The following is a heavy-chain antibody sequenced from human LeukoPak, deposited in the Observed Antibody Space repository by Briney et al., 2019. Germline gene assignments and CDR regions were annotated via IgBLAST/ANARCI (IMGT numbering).Heavy chain of an antibody. CDR1: GFTFSDSA. D-gene: IGHD4/OR15-4a*01. CDR2: IRSKPNNCAT. J-gene: IGHJ4*02. CDR3: TRHLIGATPFDY. Sequence: GGSLRLSCAASGFTFSDSAFHWVRQASGKGLEWVGRIRSKPNNCATAYTASVKGRFTISRDDSKNTAYLQMNSLNTEDTAMYYCTRHLIGATPFDYWGQGTLVSVSS. V-gene: IGHV3-73*01.